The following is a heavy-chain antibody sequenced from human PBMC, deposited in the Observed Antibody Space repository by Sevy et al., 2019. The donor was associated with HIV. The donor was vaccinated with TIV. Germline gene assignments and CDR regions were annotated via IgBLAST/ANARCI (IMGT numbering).Heavy chain of an antibody. Sequence: GGSLRLSCAASGFTFSSYAMSWVRQAPGKGLEWVSATSGSGGSTYYADSVKGRFTISRDNSKNTLYLQMNSLRAEDTAVYYCAKDGVGYYYDSSGYYLNAEYFQHWGQGTLVTVSS. CDR3: AKDGVGYYYDSSGYYLNAEYFQH. V-gene: IGHV3-23*01. CDR2: TSGSGGST. J-gene: IGHJ1*01. D-gene: IGHD3-22*01. CDR1: GFTFSSYA.